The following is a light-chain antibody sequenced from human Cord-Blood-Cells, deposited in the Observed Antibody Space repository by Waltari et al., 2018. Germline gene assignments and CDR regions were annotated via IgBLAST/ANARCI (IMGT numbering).Light chain of an antibody. CDR2: DVS. Sequence: QSALTQPASVSGSPGQSITISCTGTSSDVGGYNYVLWYQQHPGKAPKLMIYDVSNRPSGVSNRFSVSKSGNTASLTISGLQAEDEADYYCSSYTSSSTWVFGGGTKLTVL. CDR1: SSDVGGYNY. CDR3: SSYTSSSTWV. V-gene: IGLV2-14*03. J-gene: IGLJ3*02.